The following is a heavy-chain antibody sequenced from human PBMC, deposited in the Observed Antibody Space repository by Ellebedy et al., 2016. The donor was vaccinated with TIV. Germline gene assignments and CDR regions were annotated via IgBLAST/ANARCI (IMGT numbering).Heavy chain of an antibody. D-gene: IGHD4-23*01. CDR1: GGSISSYY. V-gene: IGHV4-59*01. CDR2: IYYSGST. Sequence: SETLSLTCTVSGGSISSYYWSWIRQPPGKGLEWIGYIYYSGSTNYNPSLKSRVTMSVDTSKNQFSLKLSSVTAADTAVYYCARDDYGGNFRGFDYWGQGTLVTVSS. CDR3: ARDDYGGNFRGFDY. J-gene: IGHJ4*02.